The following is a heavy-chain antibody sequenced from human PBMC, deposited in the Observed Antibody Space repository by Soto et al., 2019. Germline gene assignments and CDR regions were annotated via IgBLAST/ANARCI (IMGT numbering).Heavy chain of an antibody. V-gene: IGHV1-18*01. J-gene: IGHJ4*02. Sequence: QVQLVQSGAEVKKPGASVKVSCKASGYTFTSYGISWVRQAPGQGLEWMGWISAYNGNTNYAQKLQGRVTMTTDTATSTANTELRSLRSDDTAVYYCARVMAAAVDFDYWGQGTLVTVSS. CDR3: ARVMAAAVDFDY. CDR1: GYTFTSYG. CDR2: ISAYNGNT. D-gene: IGHD6-13*01.